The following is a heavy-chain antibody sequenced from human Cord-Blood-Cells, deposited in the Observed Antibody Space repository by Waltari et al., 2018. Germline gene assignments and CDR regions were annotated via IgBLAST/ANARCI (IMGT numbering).Heavy chain of an antibody. CDR1: GYTFTGYY. D-gene: IGHD7-27*01. Sequence: QVQLVQSGAEVKKPGASVKVSCKASGYTFTGYYMHWVRQAPGQGLEWRGWINPSSGGTNYAQKFQGRVTMTRDTSISTAYMELSRLRSDDTAVYYCARSAAVWGLWYFDLWGRGTLVTVSS. J-gene: IGHJ2*01. CDR3: ARSAAVWGLWYFDL. V-gene: IGHV1-2*02. CDR2: INPSSGGT.